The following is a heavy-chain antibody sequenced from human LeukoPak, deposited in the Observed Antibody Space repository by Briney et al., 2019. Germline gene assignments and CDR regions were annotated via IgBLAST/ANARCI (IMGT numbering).Heavy chain of an antibody. Sequence: SSETLSLTCAVYGGSFSGYYWSWIRQPPGKGLEWIGEINHSGSTNYNPSLKSRVTISVDTSKNQFSLKLSSVTAADTAVSYCARAGGYCSSTSCSPYRYWGQGTLVTVSS. CDR3: ARAGGYCSSTSCSPYRY. V-gene: IGHV4-34*01. D-gene: IGHD2-2*01. CDR2: INHSGST. CDR1: GGSFSGYY. J-gene: IGHJ4*02.